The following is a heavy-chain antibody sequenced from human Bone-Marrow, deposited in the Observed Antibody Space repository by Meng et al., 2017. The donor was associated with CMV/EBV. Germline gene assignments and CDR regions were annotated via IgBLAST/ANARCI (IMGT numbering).Heavy chain of an antibody. CDR3: ARSPAYCSSPICYSGGYHFDY. CDR1: GYTFTSYD. V-gene: IGHV1-8*03. CDR2: MNPNSGNT. D-gene: IGHD2-2*02. J-gene: IGHJ4*02. Sequence: ASVKVSCKASGYTFTSYDINWVRQATGQGLEWMGWMNPNSGNTGYAQKFQGRVTITRNTSISAAYMELSSLRSEDTAVYYCARSPAYCSSPICYSGGYHFDYWGQGTLVTVSS.